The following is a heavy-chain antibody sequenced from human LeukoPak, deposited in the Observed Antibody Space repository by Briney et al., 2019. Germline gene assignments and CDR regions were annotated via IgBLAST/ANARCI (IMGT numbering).Heavy chain of an antibody. J-gene: IGHJ5*02. V-gene: IGHV4-59*12. CDR3: ARVPLGYCSGGSCYPGWFDP. D-gene: IGHD2-15*01. CDR1: AASISSYY. Sequence: SETLSLTCTVAAASISSYYWSWIRQPPGKGLEWIGYIYSSGSTNYNPSLKSRVTISVDTSKNQFSLKLSSVTVADTAVYYCARVPLGYCSGGSCYPGWFDPWGQGTLVTVSS. CDR2: IYSSGST.